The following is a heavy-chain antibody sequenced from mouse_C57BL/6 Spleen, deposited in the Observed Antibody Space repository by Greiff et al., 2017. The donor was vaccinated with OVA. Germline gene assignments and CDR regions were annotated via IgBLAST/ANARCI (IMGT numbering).Heavy chain of an antibody. J-gene: IGHJ3*01. V-gene: IGHV3-6*01. D-gene: IGHD1-1*01. CDR3: ARGDFIQGFAY. CDR2: ISYDGSN. Sequence: VQLKESGPGLVKPSQSLSLTCSVTGYSITSGYYWNWIRQFPGNKLEWMGYISYDGSNNYNPSLKNRISITRDTSKNQFFLKLNSVTTEDTATYYCARGDFIQGFAYWGQGTLVTVSA. CDR1: GYSITSGYY.